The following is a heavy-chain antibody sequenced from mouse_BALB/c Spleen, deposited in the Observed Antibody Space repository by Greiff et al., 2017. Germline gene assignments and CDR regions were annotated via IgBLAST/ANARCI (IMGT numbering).Heavy chain of an antibody. D-gene: IGHD2-1*01. J-gene: IGHJ2*01. Sequence: EVKLVESGGGLVQPGGSRKLTCAASGFTFSSFGMHWVRQAPEKGLEWVAYISSGSSTIYYADTVKGRFTISRDNPKNTLFLQMTSLRSEDTAMYYCARGGNSGYFDYWGQGTTLTVSS. CDR3: ARGGNSGYFDY. CDR2: ISSGSSTI. CDR1: GFTFSSFG. V-gene: IGHV5-17*02.